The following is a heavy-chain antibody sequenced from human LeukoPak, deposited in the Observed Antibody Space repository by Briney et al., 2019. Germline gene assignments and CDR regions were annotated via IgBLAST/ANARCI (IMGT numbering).Heavy chain of an antibody. V-gene: IGHV4-34*01. Sequence: TSESLSLTRAVHGGSFSGYHWNWIRQSPGKGLEWIGEINDRGHTNYNPSLESRVTISVDTSKKQFSLKLNSVTAADTAVYYCARDPTTVVTTPYYFDFWGQGTLVTVSS. CDR2: INDRGHT. CDR1: GGSFSGYH. J-gene: IGHJ4*02. CDR3: ARDPTTVVTTPYYFDF. D-gene: IGHD4-23*01.